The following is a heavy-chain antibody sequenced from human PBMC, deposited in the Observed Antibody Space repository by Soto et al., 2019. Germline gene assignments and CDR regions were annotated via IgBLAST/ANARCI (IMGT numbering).Heavy chain of an antibody. CDR1: DDSINSDKYY. D-gene: IGHD3-9*01. V-gene: IGHV4-39*01. CDR2: IYYRGNA. Sequence: PWETLSLTCSVSDDSINSDKYYWGWIRQPPGKGLEWIGSIYYRGNAYYNPSLPTRVTISLDKSKSQFSLKLNSVTAADSAVYFCARLEGLATISYYFDFWGPGALVTVSS. J-gene: IGHJ4*02. CDR3: ARLEGLATISYYFDF.